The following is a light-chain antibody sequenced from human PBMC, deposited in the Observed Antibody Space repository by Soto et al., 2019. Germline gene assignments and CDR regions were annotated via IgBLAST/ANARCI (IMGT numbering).Light chain of an antibody. CDR2: GAS. CDR1: QRVSSSY. CDR3: QHYDSLPIT. Sequence: IHLTYSPGTLSLHPGERASLSCRASQRVSSSYLAWYQQKPGQPPRLLIYGASSRATGIPERFSGSGSGTDFTLTISRLEPEDFAVFYCQHYDSLPITFGQGTRLEIK. J-gene: IGKJ5*01. V-gene: IGKV3-20*01.